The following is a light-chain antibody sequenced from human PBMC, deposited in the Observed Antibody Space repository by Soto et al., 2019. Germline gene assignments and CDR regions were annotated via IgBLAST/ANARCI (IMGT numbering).Light chain of an antibody. CDR3: QQAKSFPIT. J-gene: IGKJ5*01. CDR1: QDIGNW. Sequence: DIQVTHSPPSMSASVLYRVTITCRASQDIGNWMTWYQQKPGKAPKLLIYSASTLVRGVPSRFSGSGSGTEFTLTISGLQPEDSLTYYCQQAKSFPITFGQGTRLEIK. V-gene: IGKV1-12*01. CDR2: SAS.